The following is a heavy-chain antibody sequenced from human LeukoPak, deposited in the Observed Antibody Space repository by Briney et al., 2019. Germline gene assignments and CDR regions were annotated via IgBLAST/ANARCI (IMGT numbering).Heavy chain of an antibody. J-gene: IGHJ5*02. D-gene: IGHD6-13*01. CDR1: GGSFSGYY. CDR3: ARFRGKAAGSLWFDP. CDR2: INHSGST. V-gene: IGHV4-34*01. Sequence: SSETLSLTCAVYGGSFSGYYWSWIRQPPGKGLEWIGEINHSGSTNYNPSFKSRVTISVDTSKNQFSLKLSSVTAADTAVYYCARFRGKAAGSLWFDPWGQGTLVTVSS.